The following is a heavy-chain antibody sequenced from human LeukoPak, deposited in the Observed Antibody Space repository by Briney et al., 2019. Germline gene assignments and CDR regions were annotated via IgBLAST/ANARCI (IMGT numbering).Heavy chain of an antibody. D-gene: IGHD5-12*01. CDR3: ARGEWLRLRKGFDY. J-gene: IGHJ4*02. Sequence: SETLSLTCAVYGGSFSGYYWSWIRQPPGKGLEWIGEINHSGSTNYNPSLKSRVTISVDTSKNQFSLKLSSVIAADTAVYYCARGEWLRLRKGFDYWGQGTLVTVSS. CDR1: GGSFSGYY. V-gene: IGHV4-34*01. CDR2: INHSGST.